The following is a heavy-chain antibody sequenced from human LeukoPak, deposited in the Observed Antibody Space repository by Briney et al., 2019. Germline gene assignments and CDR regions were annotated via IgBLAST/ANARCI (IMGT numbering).Heavy chain of an antibody. Sequence: PGGSLRLSCAASGFTFSRYWMTWVRQAPGKGLEWVANIKEDGSENSYVESVKGRFTISRDNAKNSLYLQLNSLRSEDTAVYYCASSRGGDCGGDCLLSRLDYWGQGTLVTVSS. J-gene: IGHJ4*02. D-gene: IGHD2-21*02. CDR1: GFTFSRYW. CDR2: IKEDGSEN. V-gene: IGHV3-7*03. CDR3: ASSRGGDCGGDCLLSRLDY.